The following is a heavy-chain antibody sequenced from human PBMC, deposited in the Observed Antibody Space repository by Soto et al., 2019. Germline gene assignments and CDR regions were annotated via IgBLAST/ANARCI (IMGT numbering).Heavy chain of an antibody. Sequence: SETLSLTCTVSGGSISSGGYYWSWIRQHPGKGLEWIGYIYYSGSTYYNPSLKSRVTISVDTSKNQFSLKLSSVTAADTAVYYCARDLYSSSWYWFDPWGHGTLVTVSS. J-gene: IGHJ5*02. CDR3: ARDLYSSSWYWFDP. D-gene: IGHD6-13*01. CDR1: GGSISSGGYY. V-gene: IGHV4-31*03. CDR2: IYYSGST.